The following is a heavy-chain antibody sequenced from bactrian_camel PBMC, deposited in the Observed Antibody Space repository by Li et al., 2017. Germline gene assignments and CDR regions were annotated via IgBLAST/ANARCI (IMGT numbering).Heavy chain of an antibody. CDR2: IRSEGDET. D-gene: IGHD5*01. V-gene: IGHV3S6*01. CDR3: AARSGGPFYGVLNSKTYDA. J-gene: IGHJ4*01. Sequence: HVQLVESGGGSVQAGGSLRLSCVASGFPTSTACMGWFRQAPGKEREGVAGIRSEGDETYLDSVKGRFTISKDNAKNTVYLRMNNLKPEDTAMYYCAARSGGPFYGVLNSKTYDAWGQGTQVTVS. CDR1: GFPTSTAC.